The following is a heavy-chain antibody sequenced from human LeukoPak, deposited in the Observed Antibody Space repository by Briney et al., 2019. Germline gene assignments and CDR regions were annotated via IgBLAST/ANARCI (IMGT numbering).Heavy chain of an antibody. CDR2: IYYSGST. V-gene: IGHV4-31*03. CDR1: GGSISSGGYY. D-gene: IGHD6-13*01. Sequence: PSETLSLTCTVSGGSISSGGYYWSWIRQHPGKGLEWIGYIYYSGSTYYNPSLKSRVTISVDTSKNQFSLKLSSVTAADTAVYYCARATAAAGRKQFDYWGQGTLVTVSS. CDR3: ARATAAAGRKQFDY. J-gene: IGHJ4*02.